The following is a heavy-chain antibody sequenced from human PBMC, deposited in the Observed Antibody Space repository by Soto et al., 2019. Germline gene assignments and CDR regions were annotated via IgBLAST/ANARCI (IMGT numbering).Heavy chain of an antibody. J-gene: IGHJ6*03. CDR3: ARVYPVGYCSGGSCYDDPYYYYYMDV. CDR2: ISAYNGNT. D-gene: IGHD2-15*01. Sequence: ASVKVSCKASGYTFTSYGISWLRQAPGQGLEWMGWISAYNGNTNYAQKLQGRVTMTTDTSTSTAYMELRSLRSDDTAVYYCARVYPVGYCSGGSCYDDPYYYYYMDVWGKGTTVTVSS. V-gene: IGHV1-18*01. CDR1: GYTFTSYG.